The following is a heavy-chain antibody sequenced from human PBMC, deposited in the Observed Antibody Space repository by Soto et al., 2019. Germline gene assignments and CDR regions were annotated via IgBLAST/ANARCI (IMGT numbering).Heavy chain of an antibody. CDR3: AKDIGYGELYYYYGMDV. V-gene: IGHV3-9*01. J-gene: IGHJ6*02. CDR2: ISWNSGSI. CDR1: GFTFDDYA. D-gene: IGHD4-17*01. Sequence: EVQLVESGGGLVQPGRSLRLSCAASGFTFDDYAMHWVRQAPGKGLEWVSGISWNSGSIGYADSVKGRFTISRDNAKNSLYLQKNSLRAEDTALYYCAKDIGYGELYYYYGMDVWGQGTTVTVSS.